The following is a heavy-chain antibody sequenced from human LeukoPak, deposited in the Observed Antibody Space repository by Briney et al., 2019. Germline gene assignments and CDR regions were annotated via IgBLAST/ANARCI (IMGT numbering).Heavy chain of an antibody. Sequence: GGSLRLSCAASGFTFSSYSMNWVRQAPGKGLEWVSVIYGGGTTYYADSVKGRFTISRDSSKNILYLQMNSLRAEDTAVYYCASRPSGDYPYFDYWGQGTLVTVSS. D-gene: IGHD4-17*01. J-gene: IGHJ4*02. CDR2: IYGGGTT. V-gene: IGHV3-53*01. CDR3: ASRPSGDYPYFDY. CDR1: GFTFSSYS.